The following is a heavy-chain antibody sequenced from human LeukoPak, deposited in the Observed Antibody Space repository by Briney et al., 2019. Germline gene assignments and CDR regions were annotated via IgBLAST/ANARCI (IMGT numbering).Heavy chain of an antibody. V-gene: IGHV3-23*01. CDR2: ISGSDDNT. CDR1: GFTFSNYG. CDR3: ARGVGYGDSRHYDH. D-gene: IGHD4-17*01. J-gene: IGHJ4*01. Sequence: GGSLRLSCAASGFTFSNYGMTWVRQAPGKGLEWVSGISGSDDNTYYADSVKGRFTISRDNSKKTLYLHMNNLRAEDTAVYYCARGVGYGDSRHYDHWGHGILVTVSS.